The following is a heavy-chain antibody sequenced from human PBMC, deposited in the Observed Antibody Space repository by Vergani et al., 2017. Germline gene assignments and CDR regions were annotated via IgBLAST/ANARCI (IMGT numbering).Heavy chain of an antibody. D-gene: IGHD1-26*01. Sequence: EVQLVESGGDLAQPGGSLTLSCVAYGLVFSDYTMSWVRQAPGRGLEWVSIISGSATGGVTYVADSVKGRFTIFRDNPKNTLYLQMNSLRAEDTAVYYCAKLPSGVIVGPLYYFDSWGQGTLVTVSS. CDR3: AKLPSGVIVGPLYYFDS. J-gene: IGHJ4*02. CDR2: ISGSATGGVT. V-gene: IGHV3-23*04. CDR1: GLVFSDYT.